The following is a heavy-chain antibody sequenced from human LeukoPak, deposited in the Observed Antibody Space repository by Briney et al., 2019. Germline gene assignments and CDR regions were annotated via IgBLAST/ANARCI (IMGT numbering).Heavy chain of an antibody. J-gene: IGHJ4*02. CDR2: IYYSGST. Sequence: SETLSLTCTVSGGSVSSGSYYWSWIRQPPGKGLEWIGCIYYSGSTNYNPSLKSRVTISVDTSKNQFSLKLSSVTAADTAVYYCAREGSWNDYWGQGTLVTVSS. D-gene: IGHD2-15*01. CDR1: GGSVSSGSYY. V-gene: IGHV4-61*01. CDR3: AREGSWNDY.